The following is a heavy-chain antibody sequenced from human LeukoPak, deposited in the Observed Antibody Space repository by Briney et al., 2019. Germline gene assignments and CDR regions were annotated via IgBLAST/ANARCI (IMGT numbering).Heavy chain of an antibody. D-gene: IGHD3-16*01. CDR3: ARERGGYFDY. CDR1: GYSLSSGYY. V-gene: IGHV4-38-2*02. CDR2: IYHSGST. Sequence: SETLSLTCAVSGYSLSSGYYWGWIRQPPGKGLEWIGSIYHSGSTYYNPSLKSRVTISVDTSKNQFSLKLSSVTAADTAVYYCARERGGYFDYWGQGTLVTVSS. J-gene: IGHJ4*02.